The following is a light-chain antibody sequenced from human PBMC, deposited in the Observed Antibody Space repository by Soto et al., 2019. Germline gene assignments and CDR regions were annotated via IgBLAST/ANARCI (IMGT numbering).Light chain of an antibody. CDR3: MQSTQLPPT. V-gene: IGKV2D-29*02. CDR1: QSLLHITGETF. J-gene: IGKJ5*01. CDR2: EVS. Sequence: DVVMTQTPLSLSVAPGQPASISCKSSQSLLHITGETFLFWYLQKPGQSPQLLIYEVSTRVSGVPDRFSRSGSGTDFTLEISRVETDDVGIYYCMQSTQLPPTFGQGTRLGIE.